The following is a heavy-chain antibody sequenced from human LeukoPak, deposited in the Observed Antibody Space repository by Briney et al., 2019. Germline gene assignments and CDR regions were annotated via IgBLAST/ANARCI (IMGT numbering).Heavy chain of an antibody. Sequence: ASVKVSCKASGYTFTSYAMNWVRQAPGQGLEWMGWINTNTGNPTYAQGFTGRFVFSLDTSVSTAYLQISSLKAEDTAVYYCAREHSSSWYSHRSENWFDPWGQGTLVTVSS. D-gene: IGHD6-13*01. CDR3: AREHSSSWYSHRSENWFDP. V-gene: IGHV7-4-1*02. J-gene: IGHJ5*02. CDR1: GYTFTSYA. CDR2: INTNTGNP.